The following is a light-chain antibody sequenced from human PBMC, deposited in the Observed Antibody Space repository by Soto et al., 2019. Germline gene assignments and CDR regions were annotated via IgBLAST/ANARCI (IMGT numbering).Light chain of an antibody. CDR3: QQYNNWPPERT. CDR2: GAS. V-gene: IGKV3-15*01. Sequence: EIVMTQSPATLSVSPGERATLSCRASQSVGSNLAWYQLKPGQAPRLLIYGASTRATGIPARFSGSGSGTDFTLTISSLQSEDFAIYFCQQYNNWPPERTFGQGNKVEIK. J-gene: IGKJ1*01. CDR1: QSVGSN.